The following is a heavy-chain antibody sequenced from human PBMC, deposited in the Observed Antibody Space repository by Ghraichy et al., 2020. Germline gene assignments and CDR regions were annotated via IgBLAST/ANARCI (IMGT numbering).Heavy chain of an antibody. Sequence: GGSLRLSGTGSGFICITHWRHWVRQGPGKGLVWVSHIDHDGGITTYADSVKGRFTISRDNAKNTLYLQMNSLRAEDTAVYYCSREAGSGGISYGSDVWGQGTKVTVSS. CDR3: SREAGSGGISYGSDV. CDR1: GFICITHW. V-gene: IGHV3-74*01. J-gene: IGHJ3*01. D-gene: IGHD6-6*01. CDR2: IDHDGGIT.